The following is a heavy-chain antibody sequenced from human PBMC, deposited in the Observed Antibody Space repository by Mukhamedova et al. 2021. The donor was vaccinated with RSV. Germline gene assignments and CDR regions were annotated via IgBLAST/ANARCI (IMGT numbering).Heavy chain of an antibody. D-gene: IGHD5-24*01. J-gene: IGHJ4*02. CDR2: IYYSGST. CDR3: ASGGYSDY. Sequence: GWIRQPPGKGLEWIGSIYYSGSTYYNPSLKSRVTISVDTSKNQFSLKLSSVTAADTAVYYCASGGYSDYWGQGTLVTVSS. V-gene: IGHV4-39*01.